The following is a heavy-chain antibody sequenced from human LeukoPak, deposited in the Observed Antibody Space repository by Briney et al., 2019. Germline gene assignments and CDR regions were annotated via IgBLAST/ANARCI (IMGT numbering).Heavy chain of an antibody. CDR2: ISGSGVGT. J-gene: IGHJ4*02. CDR1: GFTFSNYA. CDR3: ARSLEEVIRGVRRTGQGLV. D-gene: IGHD3-10*01. V-gene: IGHV3-23*01. Sequence: GGSLRLSCAASGFTFSNYAMSWVRQAPGKGLEWVSAISGSGVGTYYADSVKGRFTISRDNSKNTLYLQMNSLRTEDTAVYYCARSLEEVIRGVRRTGQGLVWGQGTLVTGSS.